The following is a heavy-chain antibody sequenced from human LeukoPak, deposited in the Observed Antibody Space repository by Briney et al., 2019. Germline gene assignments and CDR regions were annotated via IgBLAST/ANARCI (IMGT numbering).Heavy chain of an antibody. CDR1: GYTFRSYS. V-gene: IGHV3-48*01. J-gene: IGHJ6*03. CDR3: AKAPVYYYYYMDV. CDR2: ISSSSSTI. Sequence: SCKASGYTFRSYSMNWVRQAPGKGLEWVSYISSSSSTIYCADSVKGRFTISRDNAKNSLYLQMNSLRAEDTAVYYCAKAPVYYYYYMDVWGKGTTVTASS.